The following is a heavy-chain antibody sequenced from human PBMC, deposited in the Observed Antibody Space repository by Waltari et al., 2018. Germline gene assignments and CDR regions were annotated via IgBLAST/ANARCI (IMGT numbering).Heavy chain of an antibody. CDR1: GGSISSISYY. V-gene: IGHV4-39*01. CDR3: ARHRITMARGALDY. Sequence: QLQLQESGPGLVKPSETLSLAGTVSGGSISSISYYWDWLRQPPGKGLAWIGSIDYRGSTDYKLSIKSGGTIYVDTSKNQFSPKLSSVTAADTAVYYCARHRITMARGALDYWGQGTLVTVSS. D-gene: IGHD3-10*01. CDR2: IDYRGST. J-gene: IGHJ4*02.